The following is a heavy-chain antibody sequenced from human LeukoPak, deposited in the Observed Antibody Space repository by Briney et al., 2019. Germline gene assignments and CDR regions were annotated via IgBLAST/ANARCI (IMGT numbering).Heavy chain of an antibody. Sequence: ASVKVSCKASGYTFTSYAMNWVRQAPGQGLEWMGWINTNTGNPTYAQGFTGRFVFSLDTSVSTAYLQISSLKAEDIAVYYCARGPPYYYDSSGYPPFDPWGQGTLVTVSS. CDR2: INTNTGNP. J-gene: IGHJ5*02. V-gene: IGHV7-4-1*02. D-gene: IGHD3-22*01. CDR3: ARGPPYYYDSSGYPPFDP. CDR1: GYTFTSYA.